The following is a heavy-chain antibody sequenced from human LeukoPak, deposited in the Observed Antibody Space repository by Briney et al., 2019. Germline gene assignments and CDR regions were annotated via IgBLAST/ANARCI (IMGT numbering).Heavy chain of an antibody. CDR2: INHSGST. D-gene: IGHD4-23*01. J-gene: IGHJ5*02. V-gene: IGHV4-34*01. CDR1: GGSFSGYY. Sequence: PSETLSLTCAVYGGSFSGYYWSWIRQPPGKGLEWIGEINHSGSTNYNPSLKSRVTISVGTSKNQFSLKLSSVTAADTAVYYCARDGGWFDPWGQGTLVTVSS. CDR3: ARDGGWFDP.